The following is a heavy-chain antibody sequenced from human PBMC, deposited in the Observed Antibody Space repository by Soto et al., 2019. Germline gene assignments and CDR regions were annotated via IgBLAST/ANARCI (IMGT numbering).Heavy chain of an antibody. V-gene: IGHV3-53*01. J-gene: IGHJ4*02. D-gene: IGHD6-6*01. CDR2: SYSAGST. CDR3: ARAREPEYSSSIFFDY. CDR1: GLTVSRTQ. Sequence: GGTLRLSCAASGLTVSRTQMAWVRQVPGKGLQWVSVSYSAGSTFYANAGKGRFTMSRDIPDNKIYLDLSRVTGDDTAIYYCARAREPEYSSSIFFDYWGRGIKVTVSS.